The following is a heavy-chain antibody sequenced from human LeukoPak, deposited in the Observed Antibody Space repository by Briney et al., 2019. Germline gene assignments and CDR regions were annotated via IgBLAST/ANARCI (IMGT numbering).Heavy chain of an antibody. D-gene: IGHD6-13*01. CDR3: ASKSQQQLVPIDY. CDR2: IYYSGST. CDR1: GGSISSSSYY. Sequence: PSGTLSLTCTVSGGSISSSSYYWGWIRQPPGQGLEWIGSIYYSGSTYYNPSLKSRVTISVDTSKNQFSLKLSSVTAADTAVYYCASKSQQQLVPIDYWGQGTLVTVSS. J-gene: IGHJ4*02. V-gene: IGHV4-39*01.